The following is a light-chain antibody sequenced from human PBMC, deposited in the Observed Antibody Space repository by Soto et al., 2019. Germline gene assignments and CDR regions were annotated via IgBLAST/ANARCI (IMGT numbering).Light chain of an antibody. V-gene: IGLV2-14*01. CDR3: SSYTTSSSYV. CDR1: SSDVGGYIY. J-gene: IGLJ1*01. Sequence: QSVLTQPASVSASPGQSITISCTGTSSDVGGYIYVSWYQQHPGKAPKLMIYDVTSRPSGVSYRFFGSKSGNTASLTISGLQAEDEADYYCSSYTTSSSYVFGTGTKVTVL. CDR2: DVT.